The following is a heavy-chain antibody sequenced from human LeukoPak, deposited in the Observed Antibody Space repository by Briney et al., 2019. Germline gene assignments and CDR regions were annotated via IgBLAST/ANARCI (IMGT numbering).Heavy chain of an antibody. D-gene: IGHD5-12*01. Sequence: GGSLRLSCAASGFTFDSYAIHWVRQAPGKGLEWVAVISYDGSNKYYADSVKGRFTISRDNSKNTLYLQLNSLRPEDTAVYYCARDQLAYSGYDTLFDYWGQGSLDTVSS. V-gene: IGHV3-30*04. CDR1: GFTFDSYA. CDR3: ARDQLAYSGYDTLFDY. CDR2: ISYDGSNK. J-gene: IGHJ4*02.